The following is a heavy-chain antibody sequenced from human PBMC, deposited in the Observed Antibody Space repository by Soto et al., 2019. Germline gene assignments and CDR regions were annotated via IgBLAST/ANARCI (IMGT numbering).Heavy chain of an antibody. D-gene: IGHD2-15*01. CDR3: ARRIVVVVAAFDP. Sequence: QVQLQQWGAGLLKPSETLSLTCAVYGGSFSGYYWSWIRQPPGKGLEWIGEINHSGSTNYNPSLKSRVTISVDTSKNQFSLKLSSVTAADTAVYYCARRIVVVVAAFDPWGQGTLVTVSS. V-gene: IGHV4-34*01. CDR1: GGSFSGYY. J-gene: IGHJ5*02. CDR2: INHSGST.